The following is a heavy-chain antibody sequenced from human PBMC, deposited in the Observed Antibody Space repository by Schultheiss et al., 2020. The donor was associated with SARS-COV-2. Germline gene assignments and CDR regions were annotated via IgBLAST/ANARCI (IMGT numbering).Heavy chain of an antibody. D-gene: IGHD4-17*01. Sequence: GGSLRLSCAASGFTFSSYSMNWVRQAPGKGLEWVSYISSSSSTIYYADSVKGRFTISRDNAKNTLYLQMNSLRAEDTAVYYCAKEIYGGLANYGDVDYWGQGTLVTVSS. J-gene: IGHJ4*02. CDR1: GFTFSSYS. CDR2: ISSSSSTI. V-gene: IGHV3-48*01. CDR3: AKEIYGGLANYGDVDY.